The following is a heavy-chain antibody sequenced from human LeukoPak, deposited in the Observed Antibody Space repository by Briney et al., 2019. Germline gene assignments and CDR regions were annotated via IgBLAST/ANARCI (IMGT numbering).Heavy chain of an antibody. J-gene: IGHJ4*02. V-gene: IGHV4-38-2*01. CDR1: GYSISSGYY. Sequence: PSETLSLTCAVSGYSISSGYYWGWIRQPPGKGLEWIGSIYHSGSTYYNPSLKSRVAISVDTSKNQFSLKLSSVTAADTAVYYCARAKGYCSGGSCYFDYWGQGTLVTVSS. CDR3: ARAKGYCSGGSCYFDY. D-gene: IGHD2-15*01. CDR2: IYHSGST.